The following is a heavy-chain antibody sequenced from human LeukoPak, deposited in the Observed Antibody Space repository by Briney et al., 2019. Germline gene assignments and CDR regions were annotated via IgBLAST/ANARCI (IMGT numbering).Heavy chain of an antibody. Sequence: PSETLSLTCAVSGGSISSSNWWSWVRQPPGKGLEWIGEIYDSGSTNYNPSLKSRVTISVDKSKNQFSLQLSSVTAADTAVYYCAREYYYGTGGSIAAFDIWGQGTMVTVSS. V-gene: IGHV4-4*02. J-gene: IGHJ3*02. CDR1: GGSISSSNW. D-gene: IGHD3-22*01. CDR3: AREYYYGTGGSIAAFDI. CDR2: IYDSGST.